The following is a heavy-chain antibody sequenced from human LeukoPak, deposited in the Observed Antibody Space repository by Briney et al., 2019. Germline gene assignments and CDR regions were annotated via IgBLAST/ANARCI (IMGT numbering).Heavy chain of an antibody. CDR3: ARGDYGSGDYPQLGWFDP. CDR2: IYPGDSDT. D-gene: IGHD3-10*01. J-gene: IGHJ5*02. V-gene: IGHV5-51*01. Sequence: GESLKISCKGSGYSFTSYWIGWVRQMPGKGLEWMGIIYPGDSDTRYSPSFQGQVTISADKSISTAYLQWSSLKASDTAMYYCARGDYGSGDYPQLGWFDPWGQGTLVTVSS. CDR1: GYSFTSYW.